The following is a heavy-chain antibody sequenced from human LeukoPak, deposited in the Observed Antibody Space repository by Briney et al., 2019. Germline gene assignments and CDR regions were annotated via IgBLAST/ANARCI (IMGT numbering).Heavy chain of an antibody. CDR2: ISSSSYI. CDR1: GFTFSSYS. Sequence: GGSLRLSCAASGFTFSSYSMNWVRQAPGKGLEWVSSISSSSYIYYADSVKGRFTISRDNAKNSLYLQMNSLRAEDTAVYDCARAKALSTAFDIWGQGTMVTVSS. CDR3: ARAKALSTAFDI. V-gene: IGHV3-21*01. J-gene: IGHJ3*02.